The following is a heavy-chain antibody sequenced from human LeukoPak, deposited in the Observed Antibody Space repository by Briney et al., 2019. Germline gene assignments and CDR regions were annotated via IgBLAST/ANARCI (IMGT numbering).Heavy chain of an antibody. Sequence: GESLRISCKGSGYSFTSYWIGWVRQMPGKGREWMGIIYPGDSDTRYSPSFQGQVTISADKSISTAYLQWSSLKASDTAMYYCASGVEDIVVVPAAPRAFDIWGQGTMVTVSS. CDR1: GYSFTSYW. D-gene: IGHD2-2*01. CDR3: ASGVEDIVVVPAAPRAFDI. CDR2: IYPGDSDT. V-gene: IGHV5-51*01. J-gene: IGHJ3*02.